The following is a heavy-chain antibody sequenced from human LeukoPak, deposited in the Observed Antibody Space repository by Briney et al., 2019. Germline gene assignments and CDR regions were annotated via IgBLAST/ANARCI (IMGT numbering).Heavy chain of an antibody. J-gene: IGHJ4*02. Sequence: GGSLRLSCAASGFTFSNIWMSWVRQAPGKGLEWVANIKQNGSEKYYVDSVKGRFTISRDNAKNSLYLQMNSLRAEDTAVYYCASGRGGDYWGQGIVVNDSS. V-gene: IGHV3-7*05. CDR1: GFTFSNIW. CDR2: IKQNGSEK. CDR3: ASGRGGDY.